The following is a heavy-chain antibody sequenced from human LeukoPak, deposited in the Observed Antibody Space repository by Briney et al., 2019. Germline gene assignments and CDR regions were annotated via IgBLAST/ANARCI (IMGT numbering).Heavy chain of an antibody. D-gene: IGHD2-2*01. J-gene: IGHJ4*02. V-gene: IGHV1-46*01. CDR1: GYTFTSYY. CDR3: ARVRYCSSTSCYDYFDY. Sequence: ASVKVSCKASGYTFTSYYMHWVRQAPGQGLEWMGIINPSGGSTSYAQKFQGRVTMTRDTSTSTVYMELSSLRSEDTAVYCCARVRYCSSTSCYDYFDYWGQGTLVTVSS. CDR2: INPSGGST.